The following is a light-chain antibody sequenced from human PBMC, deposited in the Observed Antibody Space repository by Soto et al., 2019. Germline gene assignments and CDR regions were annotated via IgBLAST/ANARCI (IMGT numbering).Light chain of an antibody. V-gene: IGLV2-14*01. CDR2: EVS. Sequence: QSVLTQPASVSVSPGQSITISCTGSSSDIGDYDYVSWYQQHPGKAPKVLISEVSNRPSGVSNRFSGSKSGNTASLTISGLQAEDEADYYCNSYATGNTRVFGTGTKV. CDR3: NSYATGNTRV. J-gene: IGLJ1*01. CDR1: SSDIGDYDY.